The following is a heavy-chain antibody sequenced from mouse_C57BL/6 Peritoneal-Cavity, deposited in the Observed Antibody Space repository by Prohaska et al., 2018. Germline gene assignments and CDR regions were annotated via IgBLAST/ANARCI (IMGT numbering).Heavy chain of an antibody. Sequence: KPGASVKMSCTASGYTFTDYYMNWVKQSHGKSLEWIGVINPYNGGTSYNQKFKGKATLTVDKSSSTAYMELNSLTSEDSAVYYGVRGADYEGGYYAMDYWGQGTSVTGYS. CDR3: VRGADYEGGYYAMDY. J-gene: IGHJ4*01. CDR2: INPYNGGT. D-gene: IGHD2-4*01. V-gene: IGHV1-19*01. CDR1: GYTFTDYY.